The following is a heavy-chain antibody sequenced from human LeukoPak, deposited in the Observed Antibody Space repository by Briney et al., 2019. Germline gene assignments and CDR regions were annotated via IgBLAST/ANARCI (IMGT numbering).Heavy chain of an antibody. CDR1: GYSFTTYG. Sequence: ASVKVSCKASGYSFTTYGITWVRQAPGQGLEWMGWISAYNGNTNYAQKFQGRVTMTTDTSTSTAYMELRSLRSDDTAVYYCARVSPLLAAVYYFDYWGQGTLVTVSS. CDR3: ARVSPLLAAVYYFDY. V-gene: IGHV1-18*01. J-gene: IGHJ4*02. CDR2: ISAYNGNT. D-gene: IGHD2/OR15-2a*01.